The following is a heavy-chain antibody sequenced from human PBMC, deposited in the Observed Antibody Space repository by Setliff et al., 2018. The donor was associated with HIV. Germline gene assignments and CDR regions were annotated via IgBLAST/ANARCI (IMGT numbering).Heavy chain of an antibody. Sequence: PSETLSLTCNVSGVSISTSGYYWGWIRQPPGQGLEWIGSFHSSGSTSYNPSLRSRVVLSVDTSKNQLSLRLTSFTAADTAVYYCARPLSPSCNFWGDAFAIWG. CDR1: GVSISTSGYY. V-gene: IGHV4-39*01. D-gene: IGHD3-3*01. CDR2: FHSSGST. CDR3: ARPLSPSCNFWGDAFAI. J-gene: IGHJ3*02.